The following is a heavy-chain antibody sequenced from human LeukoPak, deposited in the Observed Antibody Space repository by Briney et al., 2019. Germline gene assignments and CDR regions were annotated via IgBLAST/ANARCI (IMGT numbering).Heavy chain of an antibody. J-gene: IGHJ2*01. CDR1: PGDSLSYYY. D-gene: IGHD2-15*01. CDR3: ARPARFCSGGSCTSDWYFGL. Sequence: SETLSLTCTVSPGDSLSYYYWTWIRQSPAKGLAWSGYIAYINNSGSTNYNPSLKSRISISIDTSKNQFSLNMSSVTAADTAMYYCARPARFCSGGSCTSDWYFGLWGRGTLVTVSS. CDR2: IAYINNSGST. V-gene: IGHV4-4*08.